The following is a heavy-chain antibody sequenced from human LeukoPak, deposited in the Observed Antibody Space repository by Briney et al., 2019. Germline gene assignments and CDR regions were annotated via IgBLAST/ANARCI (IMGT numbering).Heavy chain of an antibody. CDR1: GYTFTSYG. CDR2: ISAYNGNT. V-gene: IGHV1-18*01. Sequence: APVKVSCKASGYTFTSYGISWGGQAPGQGGEGMGWISAYNGNTNNAQKFQGRGTMTRDTSISTDYMELSRLRSDDTAVYYCARDRMDDSSPYAFDIWGQGTMVTVSS. J-gene: IGHJ3*02. D-gene: IGHD3-22*01. CDR3: ARDRMDDSSPYAFDI.